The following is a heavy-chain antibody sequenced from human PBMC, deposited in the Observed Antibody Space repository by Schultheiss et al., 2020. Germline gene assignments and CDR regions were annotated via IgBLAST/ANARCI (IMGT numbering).Heavy chain of an antibody. D-gene: IGHD5-24*01. CDR3: ARHSKRRDVFDP. CDR2: IYYSGST. V-gene: IGHV4-59*08. Sequence: SETLSLTCTVSGGSISSYYWSWIRQPPGKGLEWIGYIYYSGSTYYNPSLKSRVTISVDTSKNQFSLKLSSVTAADTAVYYCARHSKRRDVFDPWGQGTLVTVSS. CDR1: GGSISSYY. J-gene: IGHJ5*02.